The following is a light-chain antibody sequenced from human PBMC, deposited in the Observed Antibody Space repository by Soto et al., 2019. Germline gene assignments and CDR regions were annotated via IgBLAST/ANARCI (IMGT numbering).Light chain of an antibody. Sequence: QSVLTQPPSVSAAPGQRVSISCSGGSSNIGKNSVSWYQQLPATAPKLLIYDDHQRPSGIPDRFSASKSGTSATLDITGLQPTDEAEYYCATWDLTLSAGVLFGGGIKVTVL. CDR1: SSNIGKNS. V-gene: IGLV1-51*01. CDR2: DDH. J-gene: IGLJ2*01. CDR3: ATWDLTLSAGVL.